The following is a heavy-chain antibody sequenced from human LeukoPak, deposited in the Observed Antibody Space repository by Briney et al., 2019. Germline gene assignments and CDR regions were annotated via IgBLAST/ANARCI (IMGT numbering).Heavy chain of an antibody. CDR1: GFTFSRYG. Sequence: PGGSLRLSCIASGFTFSRYGLNWVRQAPGKGLEWVSAISRSSDNTYYADSVKGRFTISRDNSKNTLYLQMNSLRPEDTAVYYCAKEGDVYISHFDYWGQGTLVTVSS. V-gene: IGHV3-23*01. CDR2: ISRSSDNT. D-gene: IGHD5-24*01. CDR3: AKEGDVYISHFDY. J-gene: IGHJ4*02.